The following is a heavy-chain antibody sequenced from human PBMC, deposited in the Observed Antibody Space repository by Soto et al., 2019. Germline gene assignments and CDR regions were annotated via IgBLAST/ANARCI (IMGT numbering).Heavy chain of an antibody. J-gene: IGHJ4*02. D-gene: IGHD3-22*01. CDR3: ARSYYYDSSGYPYYFDY. V-gene: IGHV1-69*06. Sequence: QVQLVQSGAEVKKPGSSVKVSCKASGGTFSSYAISWVRQAPGQGLEGMGGIIPIFGTANYAQKFQGRVTITADKSTSTDYMELSSLRSEDTAVYDCARSYYYDSSGYPYYFDYWGQGTLVTVSS. CDR2: IIPIFGTA. CDR1: GGTFSSYA.